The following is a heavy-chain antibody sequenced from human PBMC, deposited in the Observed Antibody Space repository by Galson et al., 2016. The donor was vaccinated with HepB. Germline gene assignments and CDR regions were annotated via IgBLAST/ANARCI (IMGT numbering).Heavy chain of an antibody. Sequence: ETLSLTCAVSGASISSTDWWSWVRQPPGKGLEWIGEVYQNGNTNYKPSLKSRVTISVDKSKNQFSLRLSSVTAADTAVYYCARCWNGNYFDYWGQGTLVTVSS. V-gene: IGHV4-4*02. CDR1: GASISSTDW. CDR2: VYQNGNT. D-gene: IGHD3-3*01. J-gene: IGHJ4*02. CDR3: ARCWNGNYFDY.